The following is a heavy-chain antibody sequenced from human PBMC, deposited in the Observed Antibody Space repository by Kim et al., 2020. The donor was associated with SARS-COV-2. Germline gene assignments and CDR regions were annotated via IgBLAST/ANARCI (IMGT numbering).Heavy chain of an antibody. J-gene: IGHJ5*02. CDR3: WNHRGVDP. V-gene: IGHV3-15*01. Sequence: GGSLRLSCAAAGFTFRDAWMSWVRQAPGKGLEWVGRTKRKADGGATDYAAPVKGRFTISRDDLKNTLYLQMNSLKTEDTAVYYCWNHRGVDPWGQGTLVTVSS. CDR1: GFTFRDAW. CDR2: TKRKADGGAT. D-gene: IGHD1-1*01.